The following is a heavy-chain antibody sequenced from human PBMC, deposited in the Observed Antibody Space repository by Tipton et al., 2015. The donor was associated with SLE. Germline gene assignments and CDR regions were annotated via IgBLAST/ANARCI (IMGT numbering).Heavy chain of an antibody. Sequence: TLSLTCTVSGDSIKSGGYSWSWIRQPAGKGLEWIGRIYTSGSTNYNPSLKSRVTISVDTSKNQFSLKLSSVTAADTAVYYCARERLYSSSWFSDWGQGTLVTVSS. V-gene: IGHV4-61*02. CDR2: IYTSGST. J-gene: IGHJ4*02. D-gene: IGHD6-13*01. CDR1: GDSIKSGGYS. CDR3: ARERLYSSSWFSD.